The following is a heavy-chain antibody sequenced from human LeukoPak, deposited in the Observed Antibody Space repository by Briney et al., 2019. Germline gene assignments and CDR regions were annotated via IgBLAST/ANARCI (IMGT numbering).Heavy chain of an antibody. CDR1: GYTFSSYA. D-gene: IGHD4-17*01. CDR3: ARSNNDGDYLGVGFDY. Sequence: ASVKVSCKASGYTFSSYAMNWVRQAPGQGLEWMGWINANTGNPTYAQGFTGRFVFSLDTSVSTAYLQISSLQAEDTAVYYCARSNNDGDYLGVGFDYWGQGTLVTVSS. J-gene: IGHJ4*02. CDR2: INANTGNP. V-gene: IGHV7-4-1*02.